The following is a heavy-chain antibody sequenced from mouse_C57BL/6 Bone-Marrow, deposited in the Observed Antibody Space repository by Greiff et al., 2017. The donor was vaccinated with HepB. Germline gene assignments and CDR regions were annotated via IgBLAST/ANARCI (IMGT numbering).Heavy chain of an antibody. CDR2: IRNLAYSL. D-gene: IGHD2-5*01. J-gene: IGHJ1*03. V-gene: IGHV5-15*01. CDR1: GFTFSDYG. Sequence: EVHLVESGGGLVQPGGSLKLSCAASGFTFSDYGMAWVRQAPRTGPEWVAFIRNLAYSLYYAATVTGRFTISRENAKNTLYLEMSRLRSEDTARYYCARRYSNRYWYFDVWGTGTTVTVSS. CDR3: ARRYSNRYWYFDV.